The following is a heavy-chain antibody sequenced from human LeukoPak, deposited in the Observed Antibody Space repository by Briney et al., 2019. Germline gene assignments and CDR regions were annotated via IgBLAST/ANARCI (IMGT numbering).Heavy chain of an antibody. CDR1: GDSVSSNSAV. Sequence: SQTLSLTCAISGDSVSSNSAVWNWIRQSPSRGLEWLGRTYCRSKWYIDYGASVRSRITISADTSKNQFSLQLNSVTPEDTAVYYCARGYYASGFDRWGQGTLVTVSS. J-gene: IGHJ4*02. CDR2: TYCRSKWYI. V-gene: IGHV6-1*01. CDR3: ARGYYASGFDR. D-gene: IGHD3-10*01.